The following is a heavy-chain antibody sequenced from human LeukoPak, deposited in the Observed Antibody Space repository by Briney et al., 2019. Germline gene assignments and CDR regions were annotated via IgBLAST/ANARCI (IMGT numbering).Heavy chain of an antibody. V-gene: IGHV1-69*01. Sequence: ASVKVSCKASGGTFSSYAISWVRQAPGQGLEWMGGIIPIFGTANYAQKFQGRVTITADESTSTAYMELSSLRSEDTAVYYCARIEGPDYGDYTDYWGQGTLVTVSS. J-gene: IGHJ4*02. CDR1: GGTFSSYA. CDR3: ARIEGPDYGDYTDY. D-gene: IGHD4-17*01. CDR2: IIPIFGTA.